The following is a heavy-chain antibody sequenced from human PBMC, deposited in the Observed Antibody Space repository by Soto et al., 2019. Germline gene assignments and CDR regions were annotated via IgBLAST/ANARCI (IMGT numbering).Heavy chain of an antibody. J-gene: IGHJ4*02. CDR1: GDSITASYSN. CDR2: FYYSGTT. CDR3: AKLVRDDVRRSDLDH. V-gene: IGHV4-39*01. Sequence: PSATRSITCTVSGDSITASYSNWAWIRQPPGKGLEWIGTFYYSGTTSQNPPLRSRITISGDTSRNQFSLNLRSVTAADSGVYYCAKLVRDDVRRSDLDHWGQGTLVTVSS. D-gene: IGHD3-10*02.